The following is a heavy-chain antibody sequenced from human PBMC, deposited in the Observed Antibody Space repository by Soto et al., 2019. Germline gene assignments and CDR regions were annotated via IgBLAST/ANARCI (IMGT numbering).Heavy chain of an antibody. V-gene: IGHV4-39*01. D-gene: IGHD6-13*01. CDR3: RSSSRYSTDV. CDR2: IYVTGNT. J-gene: IGHJ6*02. CDR1: GGSITSSFY. Sequence: QLQLQESGPGLVKPSETLSLSCTVSGGSITSSFYWGWIRQPPGKGLEWIGSIYVTGNTYYNPSLTGRVPISAHTSKNQFSLILISVTAADTAVYYCRSSSRYSTDVWGQGATVTVSS.